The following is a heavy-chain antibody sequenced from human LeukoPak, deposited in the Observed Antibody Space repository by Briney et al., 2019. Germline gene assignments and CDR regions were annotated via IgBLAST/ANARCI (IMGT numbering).Heavy chain of an antibody. CDR1: GFTFSSYW. D-gene: IGHD3-22*01. J-gene: IGHJ4*02. CDR3: AREPYYYDSSGHDY. CDR2: INHNGNVN. Sequence: GGSLRLSCAASGFTFSSYWMNWARQAPGKGLEWVASINHNGNVNYYVDSVKGRFTISRDNAKNSLYLQMSNLRAEDTAVYYCAREPYYYDSSGHDYWGQGTLVTVSS. V-gene: IGHV3-7*01.